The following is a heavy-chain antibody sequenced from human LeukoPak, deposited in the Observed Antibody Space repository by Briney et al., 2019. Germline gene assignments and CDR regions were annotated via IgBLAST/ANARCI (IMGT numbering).Heavy chain of an antibody. J-gene: IGHJ6*03. D-gene: IGHD3-3*01. Sequence: GASVKVSCKASGYTFTSYGISWVRQAPGQGLEWMGWISGYNGNTNYAQKLQGRVTMTTDTSTSTAYMELRSLRSDDTAVYYCARGPWSDPYYYYMDVWGKGTTVTVSS. CDR3: ARGPWSDPYYYYMDV. CDR1: GYTFTSYG. CDR2: ISGYNGNT. V-gene: IGHV1-18*01.